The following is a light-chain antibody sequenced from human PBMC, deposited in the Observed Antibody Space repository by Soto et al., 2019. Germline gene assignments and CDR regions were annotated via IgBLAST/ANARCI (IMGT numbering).Light chain of an antibody. CDR1: QSVGSTY. J-gene: IGKJ1*01. CDR2: DAS. CDR3: QQYGDSPWT. V-gene: IGKV3-20*01. Sequence: EIVFTPAPVTLSLSAGERATLSCRASQSVGSTYLAWYQQKPGQAPRLLIYDASSRATGIPDRFSGSGSGTDFTLTISRLEPEDFAVYYCQQYGDSPWTFGQGTKVDIK.